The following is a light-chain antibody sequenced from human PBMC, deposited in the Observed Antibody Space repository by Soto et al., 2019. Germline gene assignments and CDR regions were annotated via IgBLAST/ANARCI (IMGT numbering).Light chain of an antibody. Sequence: EIVLTQSPGTLSLSPGERATLSCRASQSVSSNSLAWYQQRPGQAPRLLINGASSRATGIPDRFSGSGSGTDFTLTISRLEPEDFAVYYCQQYGSSPRTFGQGTKVEIK. J-gene: IGKJ1*01. CDR1: QSVSSNS. CDR3: QQYGSSPRT. V-gene: IGKV3-20*01. CDR2: GAS.